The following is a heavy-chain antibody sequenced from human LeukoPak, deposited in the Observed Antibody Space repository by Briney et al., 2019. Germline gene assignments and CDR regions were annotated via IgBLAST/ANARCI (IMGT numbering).Heavy chain of an antibody. CDR1: GASISSSAYY. CDR3: ARLETSVTEHNWFDP. D-gene: IGHD2-21*02. Sequence: PSETLSLTCTVSGASISSSAYYWGWIRQPPGKGLEWIESIGGGDYYRGSTYYNPSLKSRVTIHVDTSKDHFSLKLSSVTAADTAVYYCARLETSVTEHNWFDPWGQGTLVTVSS. J-gene: IGHJ5*02. V-gene: IGHV4-39*01. CDR2: IGGGDYYRGST.